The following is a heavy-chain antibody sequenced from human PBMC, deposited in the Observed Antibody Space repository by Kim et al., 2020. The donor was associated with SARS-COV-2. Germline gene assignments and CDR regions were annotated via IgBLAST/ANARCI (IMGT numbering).Heavy chain of an antibody. CDR1: GYTFTIYG. CDR2: ISGYNGKT. J-gene: IGHJ6*02. V-gene: IGHV1-18*01. CDR3: ARDYSPLYYHGTGTYSGDFHRYGMDV. D-gene: IGHD3-10*01. Sequence: ASVKVSCGASGYTFTIYGISWVRQAPGQGLEWMGWISGYNGKTNYAQRLQGRITMTTDISTRTAYMELRSLRSDDTAVYYCARDYSPLYYHGTGTYSGDFHRYGMDVWGQGTAVTVSS.